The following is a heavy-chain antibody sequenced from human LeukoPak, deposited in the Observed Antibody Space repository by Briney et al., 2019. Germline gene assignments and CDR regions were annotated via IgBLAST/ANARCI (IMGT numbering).Heavy chain of an antibody. V-gene: IGHV3-33*01. J-gene: IGHJ6*02. CDR1: GFTFSSYD. CDR2: IWYDGSNR. D-gene: IGHD3-22*01. CDR3: ARASQYDYDSSGSYGMDV. Sequence: PGGSLRLSCAASGFTFSSYDMHWVRQAPGKGLEWVAVIWYDGSNRYYADSVKGRFTISRDNSKNTLYLQMNSLRAEGTAVYYCARASQYDYDSSGSYGMDVWGQGTTVTVSS.